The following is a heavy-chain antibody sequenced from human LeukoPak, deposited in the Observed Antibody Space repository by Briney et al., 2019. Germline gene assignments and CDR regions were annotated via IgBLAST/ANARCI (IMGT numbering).Heavy chain of an antibody. J-gene: IGHJ4*02. CDR2: IYYSGST. CDR3: ARATNYAILTGYNYFDY. Sequence: SETLSLTCTVSGGSISGYYWSWIRQPPGEGLEGIGYIYYSGSTNYNPSLKSRVTISVDTSKNQFSLKLSSVTAADTAVYYCARATNYAILTGYNYFDYWGQGTLVTVSS. CDR1: GGSISGYY. V-gene: IGHV4-59*01. D-gene: IGHD3-9*01.